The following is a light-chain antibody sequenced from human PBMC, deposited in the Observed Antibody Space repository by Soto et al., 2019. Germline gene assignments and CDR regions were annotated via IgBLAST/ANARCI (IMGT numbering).Light chain of an antibody. CDR3: QSYDSSLSGYV. CDR1: SSNIGAGYD. V-gene: IGLV1-40*01. J-gene: IGLJ1*01. CDR2: GHS. Sequence: QSALTHPPSVSWAPGQRVTISCTGSSSNIGAGYDVHWYQQLPGTAPKLLIYGHSNRPSGVPDRFSGSKSGTSASLAITGLQAEDEADYYCQSYDSSLSGYVFGTGTKVTVL.